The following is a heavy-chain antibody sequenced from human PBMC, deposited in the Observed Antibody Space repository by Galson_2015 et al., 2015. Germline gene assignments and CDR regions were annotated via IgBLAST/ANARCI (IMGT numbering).Heavy chain of an antibody. J-gene: IGHJ4*02. CDR1: GYTFTSYA. CDR3: AKSGPRTRGGYFDY. V-gene: IGHV1-3*01. CDR2: INAGNGNT. D-gene: IGHD2-2*01. Sequence: QSGAEVKKPGESLTISCKASGYTFTSYAMHWVRQAPGQRLEWMGWINAGNGNTKYSQKFQGRVTITRDTSASTAYMELSSLRSEDTAVYYCAKSGPRTRGGYFDYWGQGTLVTVSS.